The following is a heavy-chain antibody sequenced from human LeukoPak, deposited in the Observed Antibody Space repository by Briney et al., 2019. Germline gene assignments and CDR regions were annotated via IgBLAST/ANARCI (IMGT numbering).Heavy chain of an antibody. CDR3: ATYGDYRDFDY. V-gene: IGHV1-69*13. CDR1: GGTFSSYA. Sequence: ASVKLSCKASGGTFSSYAISWVRQAPGQGLEWMGGIIPIFGTANYARKFLGRVTINADESTSIAYMELSSLRSEDTDVYYCATYGDYRDFDYWGQGTLVTVSS. D-gene: IGHD4-17*01. J-gene: IGHJ4*02. CDR2: IIPIFGTA.